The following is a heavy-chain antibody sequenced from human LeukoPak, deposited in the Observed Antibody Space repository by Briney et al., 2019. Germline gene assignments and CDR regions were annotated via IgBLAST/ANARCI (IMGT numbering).Heavy chain of an antibody. CDR3: ARDANSSGSYSLRDYYYMDV. CDR1: GFTFSSYS. Sequence: GGSLRLSCAASGFTFSSYSMNWVRQAPGKGLEWVSSISSSSSYIYYADSVKGRFTISRDNAKNSLYLQMNSLRAEDTAVYYCARDANSSGSYSLRDYYYMDVWGKGTTVTISS. CDR2: ISSSSSYI. V-gene: IGHV3-21*01. J-gene: IGHJ6*03. D-gene: IGHD3-10*01.